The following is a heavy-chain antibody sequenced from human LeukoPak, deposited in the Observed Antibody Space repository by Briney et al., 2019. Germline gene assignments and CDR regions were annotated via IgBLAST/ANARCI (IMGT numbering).Heavy chain of an antibody. Sequence: GGSLRLSFEASGLTFEDYGLSGVGQPPGKGLEWVSGINWNGGSTGYADSVKGRFTISRDNAKNSLYLQMNSLRAEDTALYYCARESSGSYLDYWGQGTLVTVSS. CDR1: GLTFEDYG. CDR3: ARESSGSYLDY. D-gene: IGHD1-26*01. CDR2: INWNGGST. V-gene: IGHV3-20*03. J-gene: IGHJ4*02.